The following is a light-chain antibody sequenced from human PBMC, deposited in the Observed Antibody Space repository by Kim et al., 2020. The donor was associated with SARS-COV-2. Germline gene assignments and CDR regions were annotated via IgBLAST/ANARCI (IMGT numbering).Light chain of an antibody. V-gene: IGKV3-20*01. CDR2: GTS. J-gene: IGKJ3*01. CDR1: QSVSGSY. CDR3: QQYVSSPPFT. Sequence: PGARAAPSCRASQSVSGSYLAWYQQKPGQAPRRLIYGTSSRATGIPDRFSGSGSGTDFTLTISRLEPEDFAVYYCQQYVSSPPFTFGPGTKVDIK.